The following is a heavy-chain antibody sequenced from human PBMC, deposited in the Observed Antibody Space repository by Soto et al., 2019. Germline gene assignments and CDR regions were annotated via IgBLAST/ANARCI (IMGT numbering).Heavy chain of an antibody. Sequence: GGSLRLSCAASGFTFSSYAMSWVRQAPGKGLEWVSDISGSSSTTYYADSVKGRFTISRDNAKNSLYLQMNSLRAEDTAVYYCARSVDYWGQGTLVTVSS. J-gene: IGHJ4*02. CDR3: ARSVDY. CDR2: ISGSSSTT. CDR1: GFTFSSYA. V-gene: IGHV3-48*01.